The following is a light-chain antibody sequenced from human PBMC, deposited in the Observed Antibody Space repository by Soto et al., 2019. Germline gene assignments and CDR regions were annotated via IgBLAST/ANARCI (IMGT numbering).Light chain of an antibody. V-gene: IGKV1-39*01. J-gene: IGKJ2*01. CDR1: QSISVF. CDR3: QETYGTPYT. Sequence: DIRMTQSPSSLSASVGERVTITCRASQSISVFLNWYQQRPGKAPRLLIFGASSLQSGVPSRFSGSGSGTDFTLAISSLQPEDGATYYCQETYGTPYTFGQGTTLQI. CDR2: GAS.